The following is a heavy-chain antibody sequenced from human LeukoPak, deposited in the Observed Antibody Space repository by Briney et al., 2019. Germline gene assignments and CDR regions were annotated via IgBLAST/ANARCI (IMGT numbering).Heavy chain of an antibody. CDR1: GGSISSYY. D-gene: IGHD1-7*01. Sequence: SETLSLTCTVSGGSISSYYWSWIRQPAGKGLEWIGRIYTSGSTNYNPSLKSRVTMSVDTSKNQFSLKLSSVTAADTAVYYCARFRRTTGSDAFGIWGQGTMVTVSS. CDR2: IYTSGST. J-gene: IGHJ3*02. V-gene: IGHV4-4*07. CDR3: ARFRRTTGSDAFGI.